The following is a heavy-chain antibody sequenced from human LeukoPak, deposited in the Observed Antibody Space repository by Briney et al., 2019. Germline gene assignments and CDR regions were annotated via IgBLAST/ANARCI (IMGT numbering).Heavy chain of an antibody. D-gene: IGHD2-21*02. Sequence: ASVKVSCKASGYTFTSYGISWVRQAPGQGLEGMGWISAYNGNTNYAQKLQGRVTTTADTSTSTAYMELRSLSSDDTAVYYCAREVVVTANSLYYNYYSYMDVWGKGTTVTVSS. CDR3: AREVVVTANSLYYNYYSYMDV. CDR1: GYTFTSYG. CDR2: ISAYNGNT. J-gene: IGHJ6*03. V-gene: IGHV1-18*01.